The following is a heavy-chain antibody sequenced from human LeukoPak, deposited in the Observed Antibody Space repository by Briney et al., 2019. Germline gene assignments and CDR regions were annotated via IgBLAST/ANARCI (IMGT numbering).Heavy chain of an antibody. V-gene: IGHV4-59*12. D-gene: IGHD2-8*01. J-gene: IGHJ4*02. CDR1: GGSISSYY. CDR2: IYDSGST. Sequence: SETLSLTCTVSGGSISSYYWSWIRQPPGKGLEWLGYIYDSGSTNYNPSLKSRVTMSVDTSKNQFSLKLSSVNAADTAVYYCASGVMGGGFDYWGQGTLVTVSS. CDR3: ASGVMGGGFDY.